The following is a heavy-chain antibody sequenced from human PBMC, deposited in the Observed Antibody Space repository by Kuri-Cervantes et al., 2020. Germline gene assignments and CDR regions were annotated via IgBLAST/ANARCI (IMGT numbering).Heavy chain of an antibody. Sequence: SLKISCLVSGSTLNTYAMHWVRQAPGKGLEWVAGISWNSGSIGYADSVKGRFTISRDNAKNSLYLQMNSLRAEDTAVYYCARGMGAPDEYYFDYWGQGTLVTVSS. CDR2: ISWNSGSI. CDR3: ARGMGAPDEYYFDY. V-gene: IGHV3-9*01. D-gene: IGHD1-26*01. J-gene: IGHJ4*02. CDR1: GSTLNTYA.